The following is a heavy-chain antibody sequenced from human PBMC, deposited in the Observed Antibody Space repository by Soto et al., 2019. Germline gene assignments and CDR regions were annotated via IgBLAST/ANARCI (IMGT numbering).Heavy chain of an antibody. CDR2: IYSGGST. V-gene: IGHV3-53*01. CDR1: GFTVSSNY. D-gene: IGHD4-4*01. CDR3: AKDLGADYIGK. J-gene: IGHJ4*02. Sequence: EVQLVESGGGLIQPGGSLRLSCAASGFTVSSNYMSWVRQAPGKGLEWVSVIYSGGSTYYADYVKGRFTISRDNSKNTPYLQMNSLRAEDTAVYYCAKDLGADYIGKWGQGTLVTVSS.